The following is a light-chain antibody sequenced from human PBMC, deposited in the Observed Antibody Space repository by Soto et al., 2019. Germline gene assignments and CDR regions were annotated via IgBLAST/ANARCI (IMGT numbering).Light chain of an antibody. CDR2: AAS. J-gene: IGKJ3*01. V-gene: IGKV1-27*01. CDR3: QKYTHAPFT. CDR1: QGIDTY. Sequence: IQMTQSPSSLSASVGDRVTITCRASQGIDTYLAWYQQKPGQVPKLMIYAASTLQSGVPSRFSGSGSGTDFTLTISSLHPEDVTTYFCQKYTHAPFTFGPGTKVD.